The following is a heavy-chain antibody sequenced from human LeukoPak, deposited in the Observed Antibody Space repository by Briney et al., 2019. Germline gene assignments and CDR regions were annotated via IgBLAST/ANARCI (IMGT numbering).Heavy chain of an antibody. Sequence: GGSLRLSCAASGFTFSSYGMHWVRQAPGKGLVWVSRINSDGSSTSYADSVRGRFSISRDNAKNTLFLQVNSLRVEDTAVYYCASPQSGDYGALYFQHWGQGTLVTVSS. D-gene: IGHD4-17*01. CDR1: GFTFSSYG. CDR2: INSDGSST. V-gene: IGHV3-74*01. J-gene: IGHJ1*01. CDR3: ASPQSGDYGALYFQH.